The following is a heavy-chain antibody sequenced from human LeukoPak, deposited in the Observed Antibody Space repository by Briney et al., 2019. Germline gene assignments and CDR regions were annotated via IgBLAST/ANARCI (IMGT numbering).Heavy chain of an antibody. CDR1: GFTFSSYG. Sequence: QPGRSLRLSCAASGFTFSSYGMHWVRQAPGKGLEWVAVISYDGSNKYYADSVKGRFTISRDNAKNNLYLQINSLRGEDTAVYYCARDPLVRGHHYTDHWGQGTLVIVSS. CDR3: ARDPLVRGHHYTDH. J-gene: IGHJ4*02. V-gene: IGHV3-30*03. D-gene: IGHD3-10*01. CDR2: ISYDGSNK.